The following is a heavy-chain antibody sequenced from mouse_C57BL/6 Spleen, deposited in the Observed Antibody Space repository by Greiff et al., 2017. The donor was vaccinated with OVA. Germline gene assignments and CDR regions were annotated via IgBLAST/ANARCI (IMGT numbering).Heavy chain of an antibody. Sequence: VQLQQSGAELVRPGSSVKMSCKTSGYTFTSYGINWVKQRPGQGLEWIGYISIGNGYTEYNEKFKGKATLTSDTSSSTAYMQLSSLTSEDSAIYFCARYDYGSPLDYWGQGTTLTVSS. V-gene: IGHV1-58*01. CDR3: ARYDYGSPLDY. J-gene: IGHJ2*01. CDR2: ISIGNGYT. D-gene: IGHD1-1*01. CDR1: GYTFTSYG.